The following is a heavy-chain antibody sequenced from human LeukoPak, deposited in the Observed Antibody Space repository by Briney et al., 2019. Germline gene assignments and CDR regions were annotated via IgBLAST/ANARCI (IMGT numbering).Heavy chain of an antibody. CDR2: INKDGSEK. V-gene: IGHV3-7*01. J-gene: IGHJ4*02. CDR1: GFTFNNYW. Sequence: PGGSLRLSCAASGFTFNNYWMSWVRRAPGKGLEWVANINKDGSEKYYVDSVKGRFTISRDNSLYLQMNSLRAEDTAVYYCARRYCSDGSCYSIDYWGQGTLVTVSS. CDR3: ARRYCSDGSCYSIDY. D-gene: IGHD2-15*01.